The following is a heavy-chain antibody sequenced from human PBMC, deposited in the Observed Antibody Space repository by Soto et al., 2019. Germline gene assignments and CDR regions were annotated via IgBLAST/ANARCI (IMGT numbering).Heavy chain of an antibody. V-gene: IGHV3-53*01. CDR3: ARGPTDYDPSGTFEY. J-gene: IGHJ4*02. CDR1: GGTGSSNY. D-gene: IGHD3-16*01. Sequence: EGSLRRSCAASGGTGSSNYKSGVRQAPGKGLEWVSVVYGGGSIFYADSVKGRFTISRDNSKNTLYLQMNSLRAEDTAVYYCARGPTDYDPSGTFEYWGPGTLVTVSS. CDR2: VYGGGSI.